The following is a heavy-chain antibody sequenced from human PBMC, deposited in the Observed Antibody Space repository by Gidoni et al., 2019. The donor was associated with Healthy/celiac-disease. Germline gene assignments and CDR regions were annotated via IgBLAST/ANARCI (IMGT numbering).Heavy chain of an antibody. V-gene: IGHV3-53*02. CDR1: GLTVSSNY. D-gene: IGHD6-6*01. J-gene: IGHJ6*03. Sequence: EVQLVETGGGLIQPGGSLRLSCAASGLTVSSNYMSWVRQAPGKGLEWVSVIYSGGSTYDADSVKGRFTISRDNSKNTLYLQMNSLRAEDTAVYYCARVGAESSSFSYYYYYYMDVWGKGTTVTVSS. CDR2: IYSGGST. CDR3: ARVGAESSSFSYYYYYYMDV.